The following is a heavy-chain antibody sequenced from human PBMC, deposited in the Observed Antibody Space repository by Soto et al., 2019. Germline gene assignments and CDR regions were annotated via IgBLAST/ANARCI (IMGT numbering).Heavy chain of an antibody. CDR3: AREDLCTTGTCLVLRRKTNYFDY. CDR1: GFSFGDYY. CDR2: ISHNSDSF. D-gene: IGHD2-8*01. J-gene: IGHJ4*02. V-gene: IGHV3-11*01. Sequence: QVQLVESGGGLVKPGESLRVSCTASGFSFGDYYMSWIRQAPGKGLEWISYISHNSDSFDYADSVKGRFTVSRDNSKNSLFLQMDNLRAEDTAVYYCAREDLCTTGTCLVLRRKTNYFDYWGPGTQVTVSS.